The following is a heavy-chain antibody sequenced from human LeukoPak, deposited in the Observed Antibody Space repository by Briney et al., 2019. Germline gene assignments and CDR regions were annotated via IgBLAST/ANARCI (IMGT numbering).Heavy chain of an antibody. D-gene: IGHD1-14*01. CDR3: ARENRGGTSISSHIYYFDY. J-gene: IGHJ4*02. V-gene: IGHV1-2*02. CDR2: INPNSGGT. Sequence: ASVKVSCKASVYTFTGYYMHWVRQAPGQGLEWMGWINPNSGGTNFAQKFQGRVTMTRDTSISTAYMELSRLRSDDTAVYYCARENRGGTSISSHIYYFDYWGQGTLVTVSS. CDR1: VYTFTGYY.